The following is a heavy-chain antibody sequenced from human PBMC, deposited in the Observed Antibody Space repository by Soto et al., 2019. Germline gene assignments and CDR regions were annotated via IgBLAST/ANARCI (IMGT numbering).Heavy chain of an antibody. CDR1: GFTFTSSA. CDR3: AAAITGTTIRFDP. Sequence: ASVKVSCKASGFTFTSSAMQWVRQARGQRLEWIGWIVVGSGNTNYAQKFQERVTITRDMSTSTAYMELSSLRSEDTAVYYCAAAITGTTIRFDPWGQGTLVTVSS. CDR2: IVVGSGNT. J-gene: IGHJ5*02. V-gene: IGHV1-58*02. D-gene: IGHD1-7*01.